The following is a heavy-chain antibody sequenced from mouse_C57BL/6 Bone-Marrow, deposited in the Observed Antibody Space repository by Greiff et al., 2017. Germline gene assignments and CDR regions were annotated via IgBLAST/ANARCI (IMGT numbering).Heavy chain of an antibody. D-gene: IGHD1-1*01. CDR3: SRVGGSSTSIWYCDV. CDR2: INPYNGGT. CDR1: GYTFTDYY. V-gene: IGHV1-19*01. Sequence: EVQLQQSGPVLVKPGASVKMSCKASGYTFTDYYMNWVKQSHGKSLEWIGVINPYNGGTSYNQKFKGKSTLTVDKSSSTAYMELNSLTSEDSAVYYCSRVGGSSTSIWYCDVWGTGTTVTVSS. J-gene: IGHJ1*03.